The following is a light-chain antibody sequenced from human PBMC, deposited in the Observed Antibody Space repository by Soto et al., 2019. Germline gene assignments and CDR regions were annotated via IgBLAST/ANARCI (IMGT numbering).Light chain of an antibody. CDR2: DAS. J-gene: IGKJ4*01. Sequence: DIQMTQSPSSLSASVGDRVTITCQASQDISNYLNWYQQKPGKAPKLLIYDASNLDTEVPSRFSGSGSGTDFTFTISSLQPEDIATYYCQQYDNLPLTFGGGTKVELK. V-gene: IGKV1-33*01. CDR3: QQYDNLPLT. CDR1: QDISNY.